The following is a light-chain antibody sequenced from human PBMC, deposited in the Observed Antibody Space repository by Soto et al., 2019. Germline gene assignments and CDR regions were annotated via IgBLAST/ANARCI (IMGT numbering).Light chain of an antibody. CDR1: QSGNIS. CDR2: VIS. Sequence: DIQMTQSPSSLSASVGDRVTITCRASQSGNISLNWYQERLGKAPKLLIYVISRLQSRVPSRFTGSASGTNFTLTIITRQPEEFATYYCQQSYTTPYTFGQGTKLQIK. CDR3: QQSYTTPYT. V-gene: IGKV1-39*01. J-gene: IGKJ2*01.